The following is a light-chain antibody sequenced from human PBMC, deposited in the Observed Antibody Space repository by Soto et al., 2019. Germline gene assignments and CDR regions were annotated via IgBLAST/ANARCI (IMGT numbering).Light chain of an antibody. CDR3: QQYGSSPS. CDR2: GAS. J-gene: IGKJ1*01. Sequence: EIVLTQSPGTLSLSPGERATLSCRASQIIMRKYLAWYQQRFGQAPRLLIYGASSRATGIPDRFSGSGSGTDFTLTISRLDPEDFAVYYCQQYGSSPSFGQGTKVDIK. V-gene: IGKV3-20*01. CDR1: QIIMRKY.